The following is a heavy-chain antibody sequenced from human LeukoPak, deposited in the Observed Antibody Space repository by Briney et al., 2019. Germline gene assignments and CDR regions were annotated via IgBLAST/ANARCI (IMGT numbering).Heavy chain of an antibody. CDR1: GGSISSYY. CDR3: ARERGEQQLATYYYYYTDV. CDR2: IYTSGST. V-gene: IGHV4-4*07. J-gene: IGHJ6*03. Sequence: SETLSLTCTVSGGSISSYYWSWIRQPAGKGLEWIGRIYTSGSTNYNPSLKSRVTMSVDTSKNQFSLKLSSVTAADTAVYYCARERGEQQLATYYYYYTDVWGKGTTVTVSS. D-gene: IGHD6-13*01.